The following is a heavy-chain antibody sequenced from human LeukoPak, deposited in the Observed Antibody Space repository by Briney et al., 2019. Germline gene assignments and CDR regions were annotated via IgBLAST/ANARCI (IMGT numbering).Heavy chain of an antibody. CDR1: GGSISSYY. D-gene: IGHD3-10*01. Sequence: SETLSLTCTVSGGSISSYYWSWVRQPPGKGLEWIGYIYYRGSANYNPSLKSRVTISVDTSYNHFSLKLSSVTAADTAVYYCARAGNYYSSGSYLGYWGQGTLVTVSS. CDR3: ARAGNYYSSGSYLGY. J-gene: IGHJ4*02. CDR2: IYYRGSA. V-gene: IGHV4-59*01.